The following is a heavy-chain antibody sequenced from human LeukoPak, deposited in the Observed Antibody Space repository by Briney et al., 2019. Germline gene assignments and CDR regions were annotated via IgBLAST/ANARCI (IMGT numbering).Heavy chain of an antibody. CDR1: GGSISSYY. CDR2: IYYSGST. V-gene: IGHV4-59*01. J-gene: IGHJ4*02. D-gene: IGHD6-19*01. CDR3: ARATYSSGWGTSDY. Sequence: SETLSLTCTVSGGSISSYYWSWIRQPPGKGLEWIGYIYYSGSTNYNPSLQSRVTTSVDTSKNQFSLKLSSVTAADTAVYYCARATYSSGWGTSDYWGQGTLVTVSS.